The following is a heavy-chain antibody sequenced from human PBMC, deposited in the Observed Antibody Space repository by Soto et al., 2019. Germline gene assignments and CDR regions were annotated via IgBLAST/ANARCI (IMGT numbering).Heavy chain of an antibody. V-gene: IGHV2-5*02. CDR3: AHRHGSAGSYYFDC. Sequence: QITLKESGPTLVKPTQTLTLTCTFSGFSLSTSGVSAAGIRQPPGKALEWLALIYWAGNKRYSPSLESRLTTTNDTNKNQWVLTMTYMDPVATAPYFCAHRHGSAGSYYFDCWGSGTLVTVSS. D-gene: IGHD3-10*01. J-gene: IGHJ4*02. CDR1: GFSLSTSGVS. CDR2: IYWAGNK.